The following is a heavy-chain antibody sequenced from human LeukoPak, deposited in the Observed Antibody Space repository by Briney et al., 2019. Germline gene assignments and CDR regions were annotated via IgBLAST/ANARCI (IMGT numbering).Heavy chain of an antibody. D-gene: IGHD3-9*01. V-gene: IGHV4-59*12. CDR2: IYYSGSS. J-gene: IGHJ5*02. Sequence: SETLSLTCTVSGGSISSYYWNWIRQPPGKELEWIGYIYYSGSSNYNPSLKSRVTISVDTSKNQFSLRLSSVTAADTAVYYCAREFGLRYFDWPTNWFDPWGQGTLVTVSS. CDR3: AREFGLRYFDWPTNWFDP. CDR1: GGSISSYY.